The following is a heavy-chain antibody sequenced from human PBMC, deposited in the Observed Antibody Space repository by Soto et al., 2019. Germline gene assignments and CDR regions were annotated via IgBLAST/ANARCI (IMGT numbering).Heavy chain of an antibody. Sequence: GGSLRLSCAASGFTFSSYAMHWVRQAPGKGLEWVAVISYDGSNKYYADSVKGRFTISRDNSKNTLYRQMNSMTAEDTAVYYFERDPGTLSSIPARDYYGMDVWGQGTTVTVSS. CDR3: ERDPGTLSSIPARDYYGMDV. CDR1: GFTFSSYA. D-gene: IGHD6-6*01. V-gene: IGHV3-30-3*01. CDR2: ISYDGSNK. J-gene: IGHJ6*02.